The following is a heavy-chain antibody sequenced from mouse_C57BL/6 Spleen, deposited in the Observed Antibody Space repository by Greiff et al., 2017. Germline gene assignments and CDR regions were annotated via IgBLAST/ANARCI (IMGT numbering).Heavy chain of an antibody. V-gene: IGHV1-80*01. J-gene: IGHJ2*01. CDR2: IYPGDGDT. CDR1: GYAFSSYW. Sequence: QVQLQQSGAELVKPGASVKISCKASGYAFSSYWMNWVQQRPGKGLEWIGQIYPGDGDTNYNGKIKGKATLTADKSSSTAYIHLSSLTAEDSAVYFCARGRANWDVDYWGQGTTLTVSS. CDR3: ARGRANWDVDY. D-gene: IGHD4-1*01.